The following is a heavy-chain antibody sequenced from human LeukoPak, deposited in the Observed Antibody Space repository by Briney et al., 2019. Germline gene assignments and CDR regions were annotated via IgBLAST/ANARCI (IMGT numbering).Heavy chain of an antibody. CDR2: ISDSGSAT. D-gene: IGHD2-2*01. CDR1: GFTLSSYA. CDR3: ARPVYCSTSGCRDY. V-gene: IGHV3-23*01. Sequence: GGSLSLSCAASGFTLSSYAMTWVRQPPGKGLDWVSAISDSGSATDYADSVKGRFTISRDNSKSTLYLQLNSLRAEDTAVYYCARPVYCSTSGCRDYWGQGTLVTVSS. J-gene: IGHJ4*02.